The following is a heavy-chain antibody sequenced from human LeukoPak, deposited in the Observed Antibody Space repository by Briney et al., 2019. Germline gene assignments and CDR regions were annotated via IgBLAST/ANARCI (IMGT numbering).Heavy chain of an antibody. Sequence: SETLSLTCTVSGGSISSYYWSWIRQPPGKGLEWIGYIYYSGSTNYNPSLKSRVTISVDTSKNQFSLKLSSVTAADTAVYYCARDSRGDGYNYGIDYWGQGTLATVSS. CDR1: GGSISSYY. CDR2: IYYSGST. J-gene: IGHJ4*02. V-gene: IGHV4-59*01. CDR3: ARDSRGDGYNYGIDY. D-gene: IGHD5-24*01.